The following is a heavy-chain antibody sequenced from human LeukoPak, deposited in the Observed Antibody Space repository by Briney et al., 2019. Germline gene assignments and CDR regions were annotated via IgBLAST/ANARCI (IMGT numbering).Heavy chain of an antibody. Sequence: PGGSLRLSXAASGFTFSSYAMNWVRQAPGKGLEWVSTISGSGGSTYYADSVKGRFTISRDNSKNTLYLQMNSLRAEDTAVYYCAKRGDGYFYYFDYWGQGTLVTVSS. V-gene: IGHV3-23*01. CDR1: GFTFSSYA. J-gene: IGHJ4*02. D-gene: IGHD5-24*01. CDR2: ISGSGGST. CDR3: AKRGDGYFYYFDY.